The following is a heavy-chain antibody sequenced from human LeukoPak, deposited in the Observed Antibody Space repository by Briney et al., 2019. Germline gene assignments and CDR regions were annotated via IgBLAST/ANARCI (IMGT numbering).Heavy chain of an antibody. CDR1: GFTFSSNA. Sequence: GGSLRLSCAASGFTFSSNAMTWVRQAPGKGLECVSAITGSGDKTYYADSVKGRFTISRDNSKNTLYLQMNSLRAEDTAVYYCAKDHVPYDSSGYYYSWGQGTLVTVSS. CDR2: ITGSGDKT. V-gene: IGHV3-23*01. CDR3: AKDHVPYDSSGYYYS. J-gene: IGHJ4*02. D-gene: IGHD3-22*01.